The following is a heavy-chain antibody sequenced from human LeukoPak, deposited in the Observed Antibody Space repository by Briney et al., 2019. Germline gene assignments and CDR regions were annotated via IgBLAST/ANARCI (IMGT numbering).Heavy chain of an antibody. D-gene: IGHD3-22*01. CDR3: AKGGFDSSGYYYYFDY. Sequence: GGSLRLSCAASGFTFSSYGMHWVRQAPGKGLEWVAVIWYDGSNKYYADSVKGRFTISRDNSKNTLYQQMNSLRAEDTAVYYCAKGGFDSSGYYYYFDYWGQGTLVTVSS. CDR1: GFTFSSYG. CDR2: IWYDGSNK. J-gene: IGHJ4*02. V-gene: IGHV3-33*06.